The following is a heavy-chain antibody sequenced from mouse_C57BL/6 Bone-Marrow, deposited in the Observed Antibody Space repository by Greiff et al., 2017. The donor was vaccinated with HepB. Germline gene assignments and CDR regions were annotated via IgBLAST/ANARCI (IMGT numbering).Heavy chain of an antibody. D-gene: IGHD2-3*01. Sequence: QVQLQQSGAELVMPGASVKLSCKASGYTFTSYWMHWVKQRPGQGLEWIGEIDPSDSYTNYNQKFKGKSTLTVDKSSSTAYMQLSSLTSEDSAVYYCARGWLLPYWYFDVWGTGTTVTVSS. V-gene: IGHV1-69*01. CDR1: GYTFTSYW. CDR3: ARGWLLPYWYFDV. J-gene: IGHJ1*03. CDR2: IDPSDSYT.